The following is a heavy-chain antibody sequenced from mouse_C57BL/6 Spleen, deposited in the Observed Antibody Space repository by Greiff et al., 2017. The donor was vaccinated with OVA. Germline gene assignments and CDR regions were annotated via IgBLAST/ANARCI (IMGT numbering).Heavy chain of an antibody. V-gene: IGHV3-6*01. CDR2: ISYDGSN. CDR1: GYSITSGYY. D-gene: IGHD1-1*02. CDR3: ARDRDYGPYFDY. Sequence: EVQLQQSGPGLVKPSQSLSLTCSVTGYSITSGYYWNWIRQFPGNKLEWMGYISYDGSNNYNPSLKNRISITRDTSKNQFFLKLNSVTTEDTATYYCARDRDYGPYFDYWGQGTTLTVSS. J-gene: IGHJ2*01.